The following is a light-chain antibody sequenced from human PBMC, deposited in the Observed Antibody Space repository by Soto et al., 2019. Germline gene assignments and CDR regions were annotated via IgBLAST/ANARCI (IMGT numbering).Light chain of an antibody. CDR2: TTS. Sequence: DIQMTQSPSTLSASVGDRVTITCLASQSISNFLNWYQQKPGKAPKLLIHTTSSLQSGVPSRFSASGTGTDFTLTISSLQPEDFATYYCQQSYSTPQTFGGGTKVDI. J-gene: IGKJ4*01. V-gene: IGKV1-39*01. CDR3: QQSYSTPQT. CDR1: QSISNF.